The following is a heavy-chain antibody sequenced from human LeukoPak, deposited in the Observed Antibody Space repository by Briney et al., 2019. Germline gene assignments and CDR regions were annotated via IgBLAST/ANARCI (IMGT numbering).Heavy chain of an antibody. V-gene: IGHV1-2*02. CDR3: ARDLASVAVTTSDY. D-gene: IGHD4-17*01. CDR2: INPNSGGT. CDR1: GYTFTGSY. Sequence: ASVKVSCKASGYTFTGSYMYWVRQAPGQGLEWMGWINPNSGGTNYAQKFQGRVTMTRDTSISTAYMELSRLRSDDTAVYYCARDLASVAVTTSDYWGQGTLVTVSS. J-gene: IGHJ4*02.